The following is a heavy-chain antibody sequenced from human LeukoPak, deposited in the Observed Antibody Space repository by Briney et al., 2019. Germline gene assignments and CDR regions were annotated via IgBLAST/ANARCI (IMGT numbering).Heavy chain of an antibody. CDR3: ATPSSRMTTVVTPVEYFQH. CDR2: MNPNSANT. D-gene: IGHD4-23*01. CDR1: GYTFTNYD. J-gene: IGHJ1*01. Sequence: ASVKVSCKASGYTFTNYDINWVRQATGQGLEWMGWMNPNSANTGYSQKFQGRVTITADKSTSTAYMELSRLRSEDTAVYYCATPSSRMTTVVTPVEYFQHWGQGTLVTVSS. V-gene: IGHV1-8*03.